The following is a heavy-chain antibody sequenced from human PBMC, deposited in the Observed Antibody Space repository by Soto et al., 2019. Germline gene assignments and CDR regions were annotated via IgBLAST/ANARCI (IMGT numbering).Heavy chain of an antibody. CDR1: GFTFRTYW. V-gene: IGHV3-7*05. CDR2: IKYDESEK. D-gene: IGHD1-1*01. J-gene: IGHJ6*02. Sequence: EVQLVESGGGLVQPGGSLRLSCVASGFTFRTYWMAWVRQAPEKGLEWVANIKYDESEKYYVDSVKGRFTVSRDNARNSLFVQMTSLRAEDTAVYYCARVRNEIYYGMDVWGQGTTVTVSS. CDR3: ARVRNEIYYGMDV.